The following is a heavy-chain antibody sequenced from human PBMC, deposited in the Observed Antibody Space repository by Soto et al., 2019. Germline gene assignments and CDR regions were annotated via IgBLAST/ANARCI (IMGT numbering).Heavy chain of an antibody. D-gene: IGHD3-16*02. CDR2: IYYSGST. J-gene: IGHJ6*03. CDR3: ARSLRPYYYYYYVDV. Sequence: QVQLQESGPGLVKPSETLSLTCTVSGGSISSYYWSWIRQPPGKGLEWIGYIYYSGSTNYNPALKSPVTISVGTSKHQLSLKLSSVTAADTAVYDCARSLRPYYYYYYVDVWGKGTTVTVSS. V-gene: IGHV4-59*01. CDR1: GGSISSYY.